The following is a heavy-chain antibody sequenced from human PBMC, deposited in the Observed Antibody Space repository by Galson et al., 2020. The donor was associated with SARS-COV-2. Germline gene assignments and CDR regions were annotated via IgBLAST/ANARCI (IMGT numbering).Heavy chain of an antibody. Sequence: PSETLSLTCAVYGGSFSGYYWSWIRQPPGKGLEWIGEINPSGSTNYNPSLKSRDTKAVDKSKNQFSLKLSSVTAADTAVYYCARGRTEITMIVVVFTSSSINFDYWGQGTPVTVSS. D-gene: IGHD3-22*01. J-gene: IGHJ4*02. CDR1: GGSFSGYY. CDR3: ARGRTEITMIVVVFTSSSINFDY. V-gene: IGHV4-34*01. CDR2: INPSGST.